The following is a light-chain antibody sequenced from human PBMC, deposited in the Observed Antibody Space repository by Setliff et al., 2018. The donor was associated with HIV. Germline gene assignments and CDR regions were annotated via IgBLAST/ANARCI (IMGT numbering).Light chain of an antibody. V-gene: IGLV1-44*01. Sequence: QSVLTQTPSASGTPGQGVTISCSGGSSNIGANTVNWYQQLPGTAPKLLMYSDNQRPSGVPDRFSGSKSGTSASLAISGLQSGDEADYYCATWDDSLNGRVFGTGTKSPS. CDR2: SDN. J-gene: IGLJ1*01. CDR3: ATWDDSLNGRV. CDR1: SSNIGANT.